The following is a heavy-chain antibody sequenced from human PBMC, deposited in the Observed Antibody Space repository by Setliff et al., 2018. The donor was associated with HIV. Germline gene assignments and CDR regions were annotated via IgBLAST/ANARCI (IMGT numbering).Heavy chain of an antibody. CDR3: ATDCAVVGGTGSLDS. CDR1: GFTFSSHA. D-gene: IGHD1-26*01. Sequence: GGSLRLSCAASGFTFSSHAMTWVRQAPGQGLEWVSIISGSGISTYYADSVKGRFTISRDNAKNSLYLQMNSLRVEDTAVYYCATDCAVVGGTGSLDSWGQGTLVTVSS. CDR2: ISGSGIST. J-gene: IGHJ4*02. V-gene: IGHV3-23*01.